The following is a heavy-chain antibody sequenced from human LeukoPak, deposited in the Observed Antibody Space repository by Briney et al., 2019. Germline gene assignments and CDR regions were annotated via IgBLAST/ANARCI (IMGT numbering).Heavy chain of an antibody. CDR2: ISYSGRT. Sequence: PSETLSLTCIVSGGSISDHYWSWIRQPPGKGLDWIGHISYSGRTNYNPSLKSRVTISLDTSRNRFSLKLTSVTAADTAVYYCARVFSDSSGYPFDNWGQGTLVTVSS. J-gene: IGHJ4*02. CDR3: ARVFSDSSGYPFDN. V-gene: IGHV4-59*11. D-gene: IGHD3-22*01. CDR1: GGSISDHY.